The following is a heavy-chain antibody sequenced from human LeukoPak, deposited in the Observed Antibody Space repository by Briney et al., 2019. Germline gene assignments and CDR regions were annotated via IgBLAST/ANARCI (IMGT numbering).Heavy chain of an antibody. D-gene: IGHD3-10*01. Sequence: SETLSLTCTVSGGSISSYYWSWIRQPPGKGLEWIGYIYYSGSTNYNPSLKSRVTISVDTSKNQFSLKLSSVTAADTAVYHCASFYYGSGRYDYWGQGTLVTVSS. J-gene: IGHJ4*02. CDR2: IYYSGST. V-gene: IGHV4-59*08. CDR3: ASFYYGSGRYDY. CDR1: GGSISSYY.